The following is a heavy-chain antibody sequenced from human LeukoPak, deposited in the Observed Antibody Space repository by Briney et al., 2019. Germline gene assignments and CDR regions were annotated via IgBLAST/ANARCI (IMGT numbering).Heavy chain of an antibody. J-gene: IGHJ4*02. CDR2: ISASGDTI. V-gene: IGHV3-11*04. CDR1: GFTFRKYY. Sequence: PGGSLRLSCAASGFTFRKYYMTWIRQAPGKGLEWVSYISASGDTIYYGDSVRGRFTISRDNAKNSLYLDMNTLKAEDTAVYYCARDPSWEILSYFDYWGQGTLVTVSS. CDR3: ARDPSWEILSYFDY. D-gene: IGHD1-26*01.